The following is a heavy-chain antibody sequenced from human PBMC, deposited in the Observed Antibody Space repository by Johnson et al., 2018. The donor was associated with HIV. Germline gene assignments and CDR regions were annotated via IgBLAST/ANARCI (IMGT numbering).Heavy chain of an antibody. CDR1: GFTFSSYA. Sequence: QVQLVESGGGLVQPGRSLRLSCAASGFTFSSYAMHWVRQAPGKGLEWVAVISYDGSNKYYADSVKGRFTISRDNSKNTLYLQMNSLRAEDTAVYYCARDNFGGLNAFDIWGQGTMVTVSS. CDR3: ARDNFGGLNAFDI. CDR2: ISYDGSNK. J-gene: IGHJ3*02. D-gene: IGHD3-10*01. V-gene: IGHV3-30-3*01.